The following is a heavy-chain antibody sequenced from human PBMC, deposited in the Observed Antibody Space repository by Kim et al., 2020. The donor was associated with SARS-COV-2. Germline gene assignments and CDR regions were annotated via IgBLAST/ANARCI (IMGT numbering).Heavy chain of an antibody. V-gene: IGHV4-4*07. CDR1: GGSISGYY. D-gene: IGHD6-19*01. Sequence: SETLSLTCTVSGGSISGYYWSWIRQPAGEGLEWIGRIYSSGTTNYNPSLKSRVTMSLDTSKNQFSLKLSSVTAADTAVYYCARRAVAANYFDYWGQGTL. CDR3: ARRAVAANYFDY. J-gene: IGHJ4*02. CDR2: IYSSGTT.